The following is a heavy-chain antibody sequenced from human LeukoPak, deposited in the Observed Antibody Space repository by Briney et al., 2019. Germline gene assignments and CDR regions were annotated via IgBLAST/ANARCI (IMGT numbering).Heavy chain of an antibody. D-gene: IGHD3-22*01. Sequence: KAGGSLRLSCAASGFTFSSYSMNWVRQAPGKGLEWVSSISSSSSYIYYADSVKGRFTISRDNAKNSVYLQMNSLRAEDTAVYYCARVWSSGYTKDYWGQGTLVTVSS. V-gene: IGHV3-21*01. J-gene: IGHJ4*02. CDR3: ARVWSSGYTKDY. CDR1: GFTFSSYS. CDR2: ISSSSSYI.